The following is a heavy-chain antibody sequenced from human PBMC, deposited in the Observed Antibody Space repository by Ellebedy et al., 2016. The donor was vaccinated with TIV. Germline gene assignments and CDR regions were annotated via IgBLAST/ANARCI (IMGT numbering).Heavy chain of an antibody. CDR1: GGTFSSYA. CDR2: IIPILGIA. Sequence: SVKVSCKASGGTFSSYAISWVRQAPGQGLEWMGGIIPILGIANYAQKFQGRVTITADKSTSTAYMELSRLRSEDTAVYYCARDGTAYSSSWYGDYWGQGTLVTVSS. V-gene: IGHV1-69*10. J-gene: IGHJ4*02. D-gene: IGHD6-13*01. CDR3: ARDGTAYSSSWYGDY.